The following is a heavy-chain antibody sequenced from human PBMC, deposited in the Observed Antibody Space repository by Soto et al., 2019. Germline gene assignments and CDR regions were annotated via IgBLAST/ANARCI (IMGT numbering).Heavy chain of an antibody. Sequence: EVQLLESGGGLVQPGGSLRLSCAASGFTFSSYAMSWVRQAPGKGLEWVSAISGSGGSTYYADSVKGRFTISRDNSKKTLYLQMNSLRAEDTAVYYCTASSGWYNAFDIWGQGTMVTVSS. CDR3: TASSGWYNAFDI. CDR2: ISGSGGST. D-gene: IGHD6-19*01. CDR1: GFTFSSYA. V-gene: IGHV3-23*01. J-gene: IGHJ3*02.